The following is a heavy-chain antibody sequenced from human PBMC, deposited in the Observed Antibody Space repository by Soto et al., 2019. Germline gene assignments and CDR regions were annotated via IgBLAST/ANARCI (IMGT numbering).Heavy chain of an antibody. D-gene: IGHD6-6*01. CDR2: ISSSSSYI. CDR1: GFTFSSYS. J-gene: IGHJ5*02. Sequence: EVQLVESGGGLVKPGGSLRLSCAASGFTFSSYSMNWVRQAPGKGLEWVSSISSSSSYIYYADSVTGRFTISRDNAKNSLYLQMNSLRAEDTAVYYCARDKERIAARPPNWFDPWGQGTLVTVSS. CDR3: ARDKERIAARPPNWFDP. V-gene: IGHV3-21*01.